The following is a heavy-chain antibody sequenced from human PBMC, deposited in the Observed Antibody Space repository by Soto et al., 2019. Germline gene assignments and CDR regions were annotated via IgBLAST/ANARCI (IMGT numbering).Heavy chain of an antibody. CDR3: TRHTSDY. Sequence: EVQLVESGGGLVQPGGSLKLSCAASGFTFSGSAMHWVRQASGKGLEWVGRIRSKPNNYATPYAASVQGRFTISRDDSKNTAYLQMNSLKTEDTAVYYCTRHTSDYWGQGTLVTVSS. CDR2: IRSKPNNYAT. CDR1: GFTFSGSA. V-gene: IGHV3-73*01. J-gene: IGHJ4*02.